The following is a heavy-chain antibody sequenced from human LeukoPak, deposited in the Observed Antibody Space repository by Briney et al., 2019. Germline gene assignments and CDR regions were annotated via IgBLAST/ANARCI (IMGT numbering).Heavy chain of an antibody. CDR2: MSYDGSNK. Sequence: GRSLRLSCAASGFTFSSYAMHWVRQAPGKGLEWVAVMSYDGSNKYYADSVKGRFTISRDNAKNSLYLQMNSLRAEDTAVYYCARDVGGWSSTVRPHFGFRGQGTLVTVSS. J-gene: IGHJ4*02. CDR3: ARDVGGWSSTVRPHFGF. CDR1: GFTFSSYA. D-gene: IGHD6-13*01. V-gene: IGHV3-30-3*01.